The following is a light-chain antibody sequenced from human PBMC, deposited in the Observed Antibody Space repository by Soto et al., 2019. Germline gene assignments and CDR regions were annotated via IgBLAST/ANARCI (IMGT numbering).Light chain of an antibody. CDR2: AAS. J-gene: IGKJ1*01. CDR1: RDLSGY. CDR3: LQHNSYPVT. Sequence: DIQMTQSPSSVSASVGDRVTITCRASRDLSGYLAWYQQKPGKAPKLLIYAASSLQSGVPSRFSGTGSGTEFTLTISSLQPEDFATYFCLQHNSYPVTFGQGTKVEIK. V-gene: IGKV1-17*03.